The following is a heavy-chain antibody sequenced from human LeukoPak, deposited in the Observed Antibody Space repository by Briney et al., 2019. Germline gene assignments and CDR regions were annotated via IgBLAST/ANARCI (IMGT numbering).Heavy chain of an antibody. CDR1: GYTFTSYF. D-gene: IGHD4-11*01. CDR3: ARVPDYSTYYEDY. Sequence: ASVKVSCKASGYTFTSYFLHWVRHAPGQGLEWMGWINPNSGGTNYAQKFQGRVTMTRDTSISTAYMELNRLRSDGTAVYYCARVPDYSTYYEDYWGQGTLVTVSS. J-gene: IGHJ4*02. V-gene: IGHV1-2*02. CDR2: INPNSGGT.